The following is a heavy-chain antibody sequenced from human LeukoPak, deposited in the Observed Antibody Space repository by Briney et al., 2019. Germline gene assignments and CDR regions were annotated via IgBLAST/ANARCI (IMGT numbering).Heavy chain of an antibody. CDR1: GFTFSDYY. CDR3: ARTGYSSGWSGGIYYYFYMDV. J-gene: IGHJ6*03. CDR2: ISGSGSTT. V-gene: IGHV3-11*01. D-gene: IGHD6-19*01. Sequence: TGGSLRLSCAASGFTFSDYYISWIRQAPGKGLEWIPYISGSGSTTYYTDSVKGRFTVSRDNAKNSLYLQMNSLRAEDTAVYYCARTGYSSGWSGGIYYYFYMDVWGQGTTVTVSS.